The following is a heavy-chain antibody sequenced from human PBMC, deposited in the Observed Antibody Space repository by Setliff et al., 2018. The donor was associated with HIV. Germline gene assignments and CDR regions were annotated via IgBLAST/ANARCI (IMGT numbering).Heavy chain of an antibody. CDR3: ARDMTYYYDTSGSFGWFDP. J-gene: IGHJ5*02. D-gene: IGHD3-22*01. CDR2: IYTSGST. V-gene: IGHV4-61*02. CDR1: GGSIGSGSYY. Sequence: SETLSLTCTVSGGSIGSGSYYWSWIRQPAGKGLEWIGRIYTSGSTKYNPSLKSRVTISVDTSKNQLSLKVNSVTAADTAVYYCARDMTYYYDTSGSFGWFDPWGQGNLVTVSS.